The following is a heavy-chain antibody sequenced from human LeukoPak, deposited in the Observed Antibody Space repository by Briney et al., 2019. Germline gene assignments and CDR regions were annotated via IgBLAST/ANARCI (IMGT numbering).Heavy chain of an antibody. D-gene: IGHD3-10*01. V-gene: IGHV4-59*01. J-gene: IGHJ6*03. CDR2: IYYSGST. CDR1: GGSISSYY. Sequence: PSETLSLTCTVSGGSISSYYWSWIRQPPGKGLEWIGYIYYSGSTNYNPSLKSRVTISVDTSKNQFSLKLSSVTAADTTVYYCARYYGSGSTLNYYYYYMDVWGKGTTVTISS. CDR3: ARYYGSGSTLNYYYYYMDV.